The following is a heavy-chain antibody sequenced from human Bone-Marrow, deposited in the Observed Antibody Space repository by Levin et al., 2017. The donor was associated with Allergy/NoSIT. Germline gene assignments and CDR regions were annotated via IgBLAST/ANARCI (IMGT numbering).Heavy chain of an antibody. CDR3: ARDAQTSPTRNYGMDV. CDR2: IYYSGST. V-gene: IGHV4-59*01. J-gene: IGHJ6*02. Sequence: SQTLSLTCTVSGDSISRSYWSWIRQPPGKGLEWIGYIYYSGSTNYNPSLKSRVTISVATSNHQFPLDLNFVTSADTAVYYCARDAQTSPTRNYGMDVWGQGTTVTVSS. CDR1: GDSISRSY.